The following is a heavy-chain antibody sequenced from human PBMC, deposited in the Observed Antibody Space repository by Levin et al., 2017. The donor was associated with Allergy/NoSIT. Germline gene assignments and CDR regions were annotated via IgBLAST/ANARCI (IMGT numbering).Heavy chain of an antibody. CDR2: ISYDGSDK. V-gene: IGHV3-30*18. CDR3: AKDRRAQGYYFDY. J-gene: IGHJ4*02. CDR1: GFIFSSYA. Sequence: PGGSLRLSCAASGFIFSSYAMHWVRQAPGKGLEWVAVISYDGSDKYYGDSVKGRFTVSRDNSKNTVYLQMNSLRTEDTAVYYCAKDRRAQGYYFDYWGQGTLVTVSS.